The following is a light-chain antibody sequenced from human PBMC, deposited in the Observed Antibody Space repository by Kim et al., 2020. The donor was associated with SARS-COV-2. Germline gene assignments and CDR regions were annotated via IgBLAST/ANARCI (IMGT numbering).Light chain of an antibody. Sequence: PGERATPSCRASQPVNSNFLAWYQQKPGQAPRLLIYGASSRATGIPDRFSGSGSGTDFTLAISRLEPEDFAVYYCQLYGTSARFTFGPGTKVDIK. CDR1: QPVNSNF. J-gene: IGKJ3*01. CDR3: QLYGTSARFT. CDR2: GAS. V-gene: IGKV3-20*01.